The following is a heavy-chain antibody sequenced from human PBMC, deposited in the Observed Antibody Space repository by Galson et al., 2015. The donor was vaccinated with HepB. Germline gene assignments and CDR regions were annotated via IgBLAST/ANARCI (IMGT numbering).Heavy chain of an antibody. V-gene: IGHV3-30*02. CDR1: GFTFSSYG. J-gene: IGHJ6*02. CDR2: IRYDGSNK. D-gene: IGHD5-12*01. CDR3: AKDFLVATLFVDEEYYGMDV. Sequence: TLRLSCAASGFTFSSYGMHWVRQAPGKGLEWVAFIRYDGSNKYYADSVKGRFTISRDNSKNTLYLQMNSLRAEDTAVYYCAKDFLVATLFVDEEYYGMDVWGQGTTVTVSS.